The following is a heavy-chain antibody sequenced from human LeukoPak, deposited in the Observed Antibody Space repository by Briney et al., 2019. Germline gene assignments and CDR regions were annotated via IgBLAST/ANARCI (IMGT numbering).Heavy chain of an antibody. J-gene: IGHJ4*02. CDR3: ARENYASGSYGDY. Sequence: PGGSLRLSCATSGFTFSSYSMNWVRQAPGKGLEWVSYISSSSSTIYYADSVKGRFTISRDNAKNSLYLQMNSLRAEDTAVYYCARENYASGSYGDYWGQGTLVTVPS. V-gene: IGHV3-48*01. CDR1: GFTFSSYS. D-gene: IGHD3-10*01. CDR2: ISSSSSTI.